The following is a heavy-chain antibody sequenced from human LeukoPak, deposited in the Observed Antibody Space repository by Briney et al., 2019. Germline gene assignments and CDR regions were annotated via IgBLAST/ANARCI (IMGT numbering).Heavy chain of an antibody. Sequence: GGSLRLSCAAAGITFSSYALSWVRQASGKGLKWVSAISGSGDSTYYADSVKGRFTISRDNSKNTVSLQMNSLGAEDTAVYYCAKDMWRRDGYNPLGIFDYWGQGTLVTVS. V-gene: IGHV3-23*01. D-gene: IGHD5-24*01. CDR2: ISGSGDST. CDR3: AKDMWRRDGYNPLGIFDY. CDR1: GITFSSYA. J-gene: IGHJ4*02.